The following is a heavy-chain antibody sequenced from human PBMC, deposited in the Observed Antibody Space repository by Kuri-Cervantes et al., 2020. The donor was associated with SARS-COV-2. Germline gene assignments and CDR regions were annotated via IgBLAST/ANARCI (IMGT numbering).Heavy chain of an antibody. J-gene: IGHJ6*02. CDR3: ARDRVVPGDYYYYGMDV. V-gene: IGHV1-69*13. D-gene: IGHD2-15*01. CDR2: IIPIFGTA. Sequence: SVKVSCKASGSTFSSYAISWVRQAPGQGLEWMGGIIPIFGTANYAQKFQGRVTITADESTSTAYMELSSLRSEDTAVYYCARDRVVPGDYYYYGMDVWGQGTTVTVSS. CDR1: GSTFSSYA.